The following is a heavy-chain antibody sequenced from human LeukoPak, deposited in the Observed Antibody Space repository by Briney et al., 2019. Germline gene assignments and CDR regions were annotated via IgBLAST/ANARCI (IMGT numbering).Heavy chain of an antibody. V-gene: IGHV1-46*01. CDR3: ARDRDDYGDYYFDY. D-gene: IGHD4-17*01. CDR1: GYTFTGYY. CDR2: INPSGDNT. J-gene: IGHJ4*02. Sequence: GASVKVSCKASGYTFTGYYMHWVRQAPGQGLEWIGIINPSGDNTWYAQKFQGRVTMTTDTSTSTAYMELRSLRSDDTAVYYCARDRDDYGDYYFDYWGQGTLVTVSS.